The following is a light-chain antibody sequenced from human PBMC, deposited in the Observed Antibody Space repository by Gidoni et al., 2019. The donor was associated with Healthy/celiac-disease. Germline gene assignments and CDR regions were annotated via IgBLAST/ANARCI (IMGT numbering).Light chain of an antibody. J-gene: IGKJ2*02. V-gene: IGKV1-5*03. CDR1: QSISSW. Sequence: DIQMTQSPSTLSASVGDRVTITCRASQSISSWLAWYQQKPGKAPKLLIYKASSLESGVPSRFSGSGSGIEFTLTISSLQPDDFATYYCQQYNSYPWTFGQGTKLEIK. CDR3: QQYNSYPWT. CDR2: KAS.